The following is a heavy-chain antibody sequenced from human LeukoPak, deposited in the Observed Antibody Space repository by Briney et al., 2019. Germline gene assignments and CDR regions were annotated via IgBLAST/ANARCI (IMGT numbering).Heavy chain of an antibody. D-gene: IGHD1-1*01. Sequence: LRFSCTASGFTFGDYAMSWVRQAPGKGLEWVGFIRSKAYGGTTEYAASVKGRFTISRDDSKSIAYLQMNSLKTEDTAVYYCTRTYNDYYSYWGQGTLVTVSS. V-gene: IGHV3-49*04. CDR2: IRSKAYGGTT. CDR3: TRTYNDYYSY. CDR1: GFTFGDYA. J-gene: IGHJ4*02.